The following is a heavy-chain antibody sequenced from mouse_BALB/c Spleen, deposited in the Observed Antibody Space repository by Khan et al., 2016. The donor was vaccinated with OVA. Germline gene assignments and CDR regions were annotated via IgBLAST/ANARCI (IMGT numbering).Heavy chain of an antibody. D-gene: IGHD1-1*01. CDR3: ATTLYGSGYDYAMDY. V-gene: IGHV9-3-1*01. CDR1: GYIFTNYG. Sequence: QIQLVQSGPELKKPGETVKISCKASGYIFTNYGMTWVKQAPGKGLKWMGWINTYTGEPTYADDFKGRFAFSLETSANTAYLQINNLKNEDTATYFGATTLYGSGYDYAMDYWGQGTSVTVSS. J-gene: IGHJ4*01. CDR2: INTYTGEP.